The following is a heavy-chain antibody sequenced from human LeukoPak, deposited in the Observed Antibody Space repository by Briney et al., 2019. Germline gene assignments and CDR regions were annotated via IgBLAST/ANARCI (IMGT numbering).Heavy chain of an antibody. V-gene: IGHV3-48*03. CDR3: AKDQSSGWPHYFDY. Sequence: GGSLRLSCAASGFTFSSYEMNWVRQAPGKGLEWVSYISSSGSTIYYADSVKGRFTISRDNAKNSVYLQMNSLRAEDTALYYCAKDQSSGWPHYFDYWGQGTLVTVSS. CDR2: ISSSGSTI. CDR1: GFTFSSYE. D-gene: IGHD6-19*01. J-gene: IGHJ4*02.